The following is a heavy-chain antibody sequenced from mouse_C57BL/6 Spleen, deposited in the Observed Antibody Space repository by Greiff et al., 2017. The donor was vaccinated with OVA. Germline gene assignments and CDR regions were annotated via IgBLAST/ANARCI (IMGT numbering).Heavy chain of an antibody. V-gene: IGHV1-76*01. CDR2: IYPGSGNT. J-gene: IGHJ2*01. Sequence: VQLQQSGAELVRPGASVKLSCKASGYTFTDYYINWVKQRPGQGLEWIARIYPGSGNTYYNEKFKGKATLTAEKSSSTAYMQLSSLTSEDSAVYFCARSYDYDENFDYRGQGTTLTVSS. CDR3: ARSYDYDENFDY. D-gene: IGHD2-4*01. CDR1: GYTFTDYY.